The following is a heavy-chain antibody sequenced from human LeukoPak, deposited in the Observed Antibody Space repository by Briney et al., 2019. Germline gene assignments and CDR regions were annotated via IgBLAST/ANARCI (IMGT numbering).Heavy chain of an antibody. Sequence: SETLSLTCTVSGGSISSSSYYWGWIRQPPGKGLEWIGSIYYSGNTYYNPSLKSRVTISVDTSKNQFSLKLSSVTAADTAVYYCAGKSGYARDYWGQGTLVIVSS. CDR3: AGKSGYARDY. D-gene: IGHD5-12*01. CDR1: GGSISSSSYY. J-gene: IGHJ4*02. V-gene: IGHV4-39*01. CDR2: IYYSGNT.